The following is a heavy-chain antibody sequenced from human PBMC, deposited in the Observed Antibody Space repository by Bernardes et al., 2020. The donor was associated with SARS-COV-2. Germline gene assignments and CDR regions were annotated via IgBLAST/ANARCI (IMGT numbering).Heavy chain of an antibody. J-gene: IGHJ4*02. V-gene: IGHV3-23*01. Sequence: GGSLRLSCAASGFPFRSYAMGWVRQSPGKGLDWVSTISGSGGRTYYADSVKGRFTISRDNSKNTLYLQMNSLRAEDTDVYYFAKDLGNYGSGSYWGQETLVTVAS. D-gene: IGHD3-10*01. CDR1: GFPFRSYA. CDR2: ISGSGGRT. CDR3: AKDLGNYGSGSY.